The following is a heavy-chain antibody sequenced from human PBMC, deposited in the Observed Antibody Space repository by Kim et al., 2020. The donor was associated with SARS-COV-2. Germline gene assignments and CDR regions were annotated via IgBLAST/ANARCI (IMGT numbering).Heavy chain of an antibody. V-gene: IGHV3-33*05. J-gene: IGHJ4*02. CDR3: ARDVRNRGTLNY. Sequence: GGSLRLSCAASGFTFSSYGMHWVRQAPGKGLEWVAVISYDGSNKYYADSVKGRFTISRANSKNTPYLQMNSLRAEDTALYYCARDVRNRGTLNYWGQGTL. CDR1: GFTFSSYG. D-gene: IGHD3-10*01. CDR2: ISYDGSNK.